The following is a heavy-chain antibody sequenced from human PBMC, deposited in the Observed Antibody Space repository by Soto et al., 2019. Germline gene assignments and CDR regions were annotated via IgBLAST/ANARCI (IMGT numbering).Heavy chain of an antibody. Sequence: SETLSLTCTVSGGYISSYYWSWIRQPPGKGLEWIGYIFYSGNTNYNPSLRSRVTISVDTSKNQFSLKLTSVTVADTAVYYCARDSGYGDPFAYWGQGTLVTVSS. J-gene: IGHJ4*02. CDR3: ARDSGYGDPFAY. D-gene: IGHD4-17*01. CDR2: IFYSGNT. CDR1: GGYISSYY. V-gene: IGHV4-59*01.